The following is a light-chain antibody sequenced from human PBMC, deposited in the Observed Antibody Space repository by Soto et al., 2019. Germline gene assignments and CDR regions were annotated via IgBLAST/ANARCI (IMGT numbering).Light chain of an antibody. J-gene: IGLJ3*02. CDR2: EVS. CDR3: SSYTRGSTLV. Sequence: QSALTQPASVSGSPGQSITISCTGTSSDVGGYNYVSWYQQHPDKAPKLMIYEVSNRPSGVSNRFSGSKSGNTASLTIFGLQSEDEGNYYCSSYTRGSTLVFGGGTKLTVL. V-gene: IGLV2-14*01. CDR1: SSDVGGYNY.